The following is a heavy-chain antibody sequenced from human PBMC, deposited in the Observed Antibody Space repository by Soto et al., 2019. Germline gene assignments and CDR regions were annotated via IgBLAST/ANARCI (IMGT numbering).Heavy chain of an antibody. D-gene: IGHD3-16*02. CDR2: IYYSGDT. V-gene: IGHV4-59*08. CDR3: ARLIRDVSGSDRLDY. J-gene: IGHJ4*02. CDR1: GGSISPYY. Sequence: QVQLQESGPGRVKPSETLSLTCTASGGSISPYYWSWIRQPPGQGMEWLGYIYYSGDTNYNPSLNIRLTISVDTSKNQFSLRLSSVTAADTAVYFCARLIRDVSGSDRLDYWGRGTLVTVSS.